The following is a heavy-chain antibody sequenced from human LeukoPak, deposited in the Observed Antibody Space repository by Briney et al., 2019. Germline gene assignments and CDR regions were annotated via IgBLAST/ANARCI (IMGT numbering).Heavy chain of an antibody. Sequence: PGGSLRLSCAASGFTFSSYGMQWVRQAPGKGLEWVAVISHDGTVQHYADSVKGRFTISRDNSDNTLYLQMNSLRDEDTAVYYCARYRSPSLGAKFTLYYYYTMDVRGQGTTVTVSS. J-gene: IGHJ6*02. CDR2: ISHDGTVQ. V-gene: IGHV3-30*03. CDR3: ARYRSPSLGAKFTLYYYYTMDV. CDR1: GFTFSSYG. D-gene: IGHD1-26*01.